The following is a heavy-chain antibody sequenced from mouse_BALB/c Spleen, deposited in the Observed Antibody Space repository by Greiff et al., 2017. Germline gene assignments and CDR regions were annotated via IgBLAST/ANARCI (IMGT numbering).Heavy chain of an antibody. CDR2: IDPANGNT. CDR1: GFNIKDTY. J-gene: IGHJ4*01. V-gene: IGHV14-3*02. CDR3: ARGSSGYRYAMDY. D-gene: IGHD3-1*01. Sequence: EVKLQESGAELVKPGASVKLSCTASGFNIKDTYMHWVKQRPEQGLEWIGRIDPANGNTKYDPKFQGKATITADTSSNTAYLQLSSLTSEDTAVYYCARGSSGYRYAMDYWGQGTSVTVSS.